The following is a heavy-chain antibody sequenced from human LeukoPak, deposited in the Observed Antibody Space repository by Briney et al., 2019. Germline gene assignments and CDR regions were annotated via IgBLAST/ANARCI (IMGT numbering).Heavy chain of an antibody. V-gene: IGHV3-23*01. Sequence: GGSLRLSCAASGFTFSRYDMSWVRQTPGKGLEWVSAISGSGGSTYYADSVKGRFTISRDNSKNRVYLQMNSLRAEDTAVYYCARRAGAYSHPYDYWGQGTLVTVSS. CDR2: ISGSGGST. CDR1: GFTFSRYD. CDR3: ARRAGAYSHPYDY. J-gene: IGHJ4*02. D-gene: IGHD4/OR15-4a*01.